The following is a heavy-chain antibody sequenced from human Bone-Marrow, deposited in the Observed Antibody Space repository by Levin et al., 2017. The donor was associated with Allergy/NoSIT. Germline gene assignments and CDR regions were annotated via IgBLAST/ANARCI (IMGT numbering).Heavy chain of an antibody. J-gene: IGHJ5*01. D-gene: IGHD2-2*01. Sequence: SVKVSCKASGGTFRNNGINWVRQAPGQGPEWMGGIIPLFGTPNYAQKFQGRVTITADDFTSTAYMELNSLRGEDTAVYYCARSHLPAAINNWFDSWGQGTLVTVSS. CDR2: IIPLFGTP. CDR1: GGTFRNNG. CDR3: ARSHLPAAINNWFDS. V-gene: IGHV1-69*13.